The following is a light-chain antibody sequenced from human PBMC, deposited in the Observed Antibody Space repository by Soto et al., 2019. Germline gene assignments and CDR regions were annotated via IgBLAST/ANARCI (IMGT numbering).Light chain of an antibody. V-gene: IGLV2-14*01. J-gene: IGLJ2*01. Sequence: QSALTQPASVSGSPGQSITISCTGTSSDVGNYNYVSWYQQHPGKAPKLMIYEVSKRPSGVSNRFSGSKSGNTASLTISGLQAEDEADYYCSSYTTRNTLVFGGGTKLTVL. CDR3: SSYTTRNTLV. CDR2: EVS. CDR1: SSDVGNYNY.